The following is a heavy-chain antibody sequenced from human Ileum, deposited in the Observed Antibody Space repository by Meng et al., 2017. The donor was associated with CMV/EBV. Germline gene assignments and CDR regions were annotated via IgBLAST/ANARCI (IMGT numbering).Heavy chain of an antibody. D-gene: IGHD1-26*01. J-gene: IGHJ4*02. Sequence: GGGLVQPGGSLRLSCAASGFPFSTYAMSWVRQTPGKGLEWVSAVSGSGAYTYYADSVKGRFTISRDNSKNTLNLKMNSLRAEDTAIYYCAKERAAWELLKDYWGQGTLVTASS. V-gene: IGHV3-23*01. CDR2: VSGSGAYT. CDR1: GFPFSTYA. CDR3: AKERAAWELLKDY.